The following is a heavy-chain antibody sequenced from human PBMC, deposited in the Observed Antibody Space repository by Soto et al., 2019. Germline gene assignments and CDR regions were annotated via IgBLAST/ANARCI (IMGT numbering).Heavy chain of an antibody. CDR2: IWYDGSNK. CDR3: ASVIAVAGGFDY. V-gene: IGHV3-33*01. D-gene: IGHD6-19*01. J-gene: IGHJ4*02. Sequence: QVQLVESGGGVVQPGRSLRPSCAASGFTFSSYGMHWVRQAPGKGLEWVAVIWYDGSNKYYADSVKGRFTISRDNSKNTLYLQMNSLRAEDTAVYYCASVIAVAGGFDYWGQGTLVTVSS. CDR1: GFTFSSYG.